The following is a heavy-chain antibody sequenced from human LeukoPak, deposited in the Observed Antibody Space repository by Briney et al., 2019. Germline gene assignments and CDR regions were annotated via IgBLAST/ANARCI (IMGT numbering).Heavy chain of an antibody. CDR2: IYSGGRT. V-gene: IGHV3-53*01. Sequence: GGSLRLSCVASGFIVSSNYMSWVRQAPGKGLEWVSVIYSGGRTYYADSVKGRFTISRDNSKSTLYLQMNSLRAEDTAVYYCASPGIAVAGYGYWGQGTLVTVSS. CDR3: ASPGIAVAGYGY. J-gene: IGHJ4*02. D-gene: IGHD6-19*01. CDR1: GFIVSSNY.